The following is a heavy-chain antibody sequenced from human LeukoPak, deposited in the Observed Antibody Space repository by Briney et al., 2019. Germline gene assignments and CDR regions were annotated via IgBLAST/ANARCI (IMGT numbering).Heavy chain of an antibody. Sequence: SETLSLTCTVSGGSISSSSYYWGWIRQPPGKGLEWIGSIYYSGSTYCNPSLKSRVTISVDTSKNQFSLKLSSLTAADTAIYYCAREIYYDSSAYDYWGQGTLVTVSS. D-gene: IGHD3-22*01. CDR2: IYYSGST. V-gene: IGHV4-39*07. CDR1: GGSISSSSYY. J-gene: IGHJ4*02. CDR3: AREIYYDSSAYDY.